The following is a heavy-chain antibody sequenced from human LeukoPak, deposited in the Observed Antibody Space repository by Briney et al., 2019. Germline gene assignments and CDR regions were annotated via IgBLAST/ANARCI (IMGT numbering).Heavy chain of an antibody. V-gene: IGHV1-18*01. D-gene: IGHD6-19*01. CDR2: ISAYNGNT. J-gene: IGHJ5*02. Sequence: GASVKVSCKASGYTFTSSGISWVRQPPGQGLEWMGWISAYNGNTNYAQKLQGRVTMTTDTSTSTAYMELRSLRSDDTAVYYCARDPVRAIAVAGNRFDPWGQGTLVTVSS. CDR1: GYTFTSSG. CDR3: ARDPVRAIAVAGNRFDP.